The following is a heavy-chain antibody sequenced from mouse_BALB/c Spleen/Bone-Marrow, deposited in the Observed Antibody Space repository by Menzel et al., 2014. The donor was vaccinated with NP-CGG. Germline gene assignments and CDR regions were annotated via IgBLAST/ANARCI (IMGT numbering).Heavy chain of an antibody. Sequence: QVQLQQPGAELVRPGTSVKVSCKASGYASTDYLMEWLKQRPGQGLEWIGVINPGSGSTNYNEKFKDKATLTADTSSNTAYMQLSSLTSDDSAVYFCARYDGYLDYWGQGTTLTVSS. CDR1: GYASTDYL. J-gene: IGHJ2*01. V-gene: IGHV1-54*01. CDR2: INPGSGST. D-gene: IGHD2-3*01. CDR3: ARYDGYLDY.